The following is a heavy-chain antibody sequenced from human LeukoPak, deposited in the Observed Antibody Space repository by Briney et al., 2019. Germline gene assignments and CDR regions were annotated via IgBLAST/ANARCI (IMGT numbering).Heavy chain of an antibody. Sequence: GGSLRLSCAASGFTFSSYGMHWVRQAPGKGLEWVAVISYDGSNKYYADSVKGRFTISRDNSKNTLYLQMNSLRAEDTAVYYCAKDKYVGCFDYWGQGTLVTVSS. D-gene: IGHD2-15*01. CDR2: ISYDGSNK. J-gene: IGHJ4*02. CDR1: GFTFSSYG. V-gene: IGHV3-30*18. CDR3: AKDKYVGCFDY.